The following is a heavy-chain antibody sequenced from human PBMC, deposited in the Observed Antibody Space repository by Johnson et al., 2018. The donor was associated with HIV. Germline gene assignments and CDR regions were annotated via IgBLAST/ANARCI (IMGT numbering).Heavy chain of an antibody. Sequence: VDSVKGRFTISRDNAKNSLYLQMNSLRAEDTAVYYCYASDIWGQGTLVTVSS. CDR3: YASDI. J-gene: IGHJ3*02. V-gene: IGHV3-7*01.